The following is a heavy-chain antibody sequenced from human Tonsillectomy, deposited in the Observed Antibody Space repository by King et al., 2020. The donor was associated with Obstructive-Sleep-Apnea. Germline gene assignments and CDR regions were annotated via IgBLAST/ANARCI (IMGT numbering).Heavy chain of an antibody. CDR1: GFTFSNAC. CDR2: IKSKTKGGTT. Sequence: VQLVESGGGLVNRGGSLRLSCAASGFTFSNACMSWVRQAPGKGLEGVGRIKSKTKGGTTDYADPVKGRFTISRDDSKNTLYLQMNSLKIEDTAIYYCSTEDDWGQGTLVTVSS. CDR3: STEDD. J-gene: IGHJ4*02. V-gene: IGHV3-15*05.